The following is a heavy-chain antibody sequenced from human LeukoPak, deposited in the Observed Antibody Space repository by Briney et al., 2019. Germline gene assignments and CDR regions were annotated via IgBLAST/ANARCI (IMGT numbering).Heavy chain of an antibody. CDR3: VRDLDY. CDR2: ISSGGGTI. Sequence: GGSLRLSCAASGFTFSSYEMNWVRQGPGRGLEWFSYISSGGGTIYYADSVKGRFTISRDNAKNSLYLQMNSLRAEDTAVYYCVRDLDYWGQGTLVTVSS. J-gene: IGHJ4*02. V-gene: IGHV3-48*03. CDR1: GFTFSSYE.